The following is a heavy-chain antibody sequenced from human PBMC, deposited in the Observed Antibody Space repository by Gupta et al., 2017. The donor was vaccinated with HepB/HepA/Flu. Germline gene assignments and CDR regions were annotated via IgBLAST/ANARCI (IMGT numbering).Heavy chain of an antibody. CDR3: ASQFVVGSTDWYFDL. V-gene: IGHV4-59*08. D-gene: IGHD2-21*01. Sequence: QVQLQESGPGLVKPSEPLSFTCIVSGGSITSTFWSWIRQSPGKRLEWIGYIYHSGATRYNPSLKSRVTISVDISKNQFSLNLSSMTAADTAVYFCASQFVVGSTDWYFDLWGRGTLVTVS. CDR2: IYHSGAT. CDR1: GGSITSTF. J-gene: IGHJ2*01.